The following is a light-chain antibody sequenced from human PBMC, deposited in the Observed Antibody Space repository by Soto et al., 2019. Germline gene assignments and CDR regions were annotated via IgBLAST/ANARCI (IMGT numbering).Light chain of an antibody. V-gene: IGKV1-6*01. Sequence: IQMTQSPSSLSASVGDRVTITCRASQSISTYLNWYQQKPGKPPKVLIYGASNLQSGVPPRFSGSGSGTDFTLAISSLQPEDSATYYCLQDINYPWTFGQGTKVDIK. CDR3: LQDINYPWT. CDR2: GAS. CDR1: QSISTY. J-gene: IGKJ1*01.